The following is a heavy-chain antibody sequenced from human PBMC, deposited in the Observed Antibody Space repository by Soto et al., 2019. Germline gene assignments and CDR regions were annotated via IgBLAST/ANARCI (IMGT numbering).Heavy chain of an antibody. CDR3: ARGIDSSGYYVVYY. D-gene: IGHD3-22*01. Sequence: QVQLQESGPGLVKPSETLSLTCTVSGGSISSYYWSWIRQPPGKGLEWIGYIYYSGSTNYNPSLKSRVTISVDTSKNQFSLKRSSVTAADTAVYYCARGIDSSGYYVVYYWGQGTLVTVSS. J-gene: IGHJ4*02. V-gene: IGHV4-59*01. CDR2: IYYSGST. CDR1: GGSISSYY.